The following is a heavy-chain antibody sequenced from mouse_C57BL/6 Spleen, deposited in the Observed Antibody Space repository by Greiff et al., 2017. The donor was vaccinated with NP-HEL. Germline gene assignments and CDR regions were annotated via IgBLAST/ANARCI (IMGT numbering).Heavy chain of an antibody. CDR3: ARCEHLYYSNYDAMDY. J-gene: IGHJ4*01. CDR2: IHPNSGST. CDR1: GYTFTSYW. V-gene: IGHV1-64*01. Sequence: VQLQQPGAELVKPGASVKLSCKASGYTFTSYWMHWVKQRPGQGLEWIGMIHPNSGSTNYNEKFKSKATLTVDKSSSTAYMQLSSLTSEDSAVYYCARCEHLYYSNYDAMDYWGQGTSVTVSS. D-gene: IGHD2-5*01.